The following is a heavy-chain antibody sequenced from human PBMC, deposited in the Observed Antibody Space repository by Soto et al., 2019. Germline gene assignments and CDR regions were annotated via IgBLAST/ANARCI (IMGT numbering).Heavy chain of an antibody. J-gene: IGHJ5*02. D-gene: IGHD3-10*01. CDR1: GFRFTNHW. V-gene: IGHV3-7*02. CDR3: VRGGGWYDP. Sequence: EEQVVESGGGLVQSGGSLRLSCAASGFRFTNHWMSWVRQAPGRGLQWVANVNEDGSEKYYVDSVKGRFTMSRDNAKNSVYLQMDSLRVEDTGAYHCVRGGGWYDPWGQGTLVTVSS. CDR2: VNEDGSEK.